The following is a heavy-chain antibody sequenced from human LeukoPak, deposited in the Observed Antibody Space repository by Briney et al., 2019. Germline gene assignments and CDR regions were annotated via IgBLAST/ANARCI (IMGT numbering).Heavy chain of an antibody. D-gene: IGHD2-21*02. CDR3: ARSFMYCGGDCSFYYGMDV. V-gene: IGHV1-69*06. J-gene: IGHJ6*04. CDR2: IIPIFGTA. CDR1: GGTFSSYA. Sequence: SVKVSCKASGGTFSSYAISWVRQAPGQGLEWMGGIIPIFGTANYAQKFQGRVTITADKSTSTAYMELSSLRSEDTAAYYCARSFMYCGGDCSFYYGMDVWGKGTTVTVSS.